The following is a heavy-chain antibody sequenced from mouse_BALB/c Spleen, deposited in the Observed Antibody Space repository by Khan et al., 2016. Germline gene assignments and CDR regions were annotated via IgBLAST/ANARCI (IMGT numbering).Heavy chain of an antibody. Sequence: EVELVESGGGLVQPGGSLKLSCAASGFTLSSYGMSWVRQTPDKRLELVATINSNGGSTYYPDSVKGRFTISRDNAKNTLYLQMSSLKSEGTAMYCCARGGYGYHYFDYWGQGTSLTVSS. J-gene: IGHJ2*02. D-gene: IGHD1-2*01. CDR1: GFTLSSYG. CDR3: ARGGYGYHYFDY. CDR2: INSNGGST. V-gene: IGHV5-6-3*01.